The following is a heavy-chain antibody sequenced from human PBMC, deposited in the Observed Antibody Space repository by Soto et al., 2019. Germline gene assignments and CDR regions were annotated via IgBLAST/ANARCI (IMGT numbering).Heavy chain of an antibody. CDR3: ASASSYDFSHLAY. D-gene: IGHD3-3*01. CDR2: IFYSGST. CDR1: VGSINSGGYY. J-gene: IGHJ4*02. Sequence: PSETLSLTCTVSVGSINSGGYYWSWIRQHPGKGLEWIGYIFYSGSTYYNPSLKSRVTISVDTSKNHFSLRLSSVTVADTAVYYCASASSYDFSHLAYWGQGTLVTVSS. V-gene: IGHV4-31*03.